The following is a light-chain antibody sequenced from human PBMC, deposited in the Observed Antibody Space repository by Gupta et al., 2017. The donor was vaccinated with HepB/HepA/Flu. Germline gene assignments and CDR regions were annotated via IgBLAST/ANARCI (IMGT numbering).Light chain of an antibody. CDR1: QSVNNF. Sequence: EIVLTQSPATLSLSPGERATLSCRASQSVNNFLAWYQQKPGQAPRLLIYDASNRATGIPARFSGSGSGTDFTLTISSLEPEDFAVYHCQQRNNWPPEITFGGGTKVE. CDR3: QQRNNWPPEIT. J-gene: IGKJ4*01. CDR2: DAS. V-gene: IGKV3-11*01.